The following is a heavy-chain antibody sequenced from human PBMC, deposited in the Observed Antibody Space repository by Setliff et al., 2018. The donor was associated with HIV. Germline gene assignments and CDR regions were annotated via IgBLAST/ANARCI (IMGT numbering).Heavy chain of an antibody. V-gene: IGHV4-38-2*01. CDR2: IYHNGNT. J-gene: IGHJ4*02. Sequence: SETLSLTCAVSGYSISRDYYWGWIRQPPGKGLEWIGSIYHNGNTYYSPSLKSRVTISVDTSQNQFSLKLSSVTAADTAIYYCARRIYGNNPYFDYWSQGTLVTAPQ. CDR3: ARRIYGNNPYFDY. CDR1: GYSISRDYY. D-gene: IGHD4-17*01.